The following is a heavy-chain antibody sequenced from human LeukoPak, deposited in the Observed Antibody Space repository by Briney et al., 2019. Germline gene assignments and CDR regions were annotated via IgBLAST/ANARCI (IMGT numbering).Heavy chain of an antibody. CDR3: ARSAEWLRNAFDI. D-gene: IGHD5-12*01. J-gene: IGHJ3*02. CDR1: GASTSHFY. CDR2: MHNSGSS. V-gene: IGHV4-59*01. Sequence: PSETLSLSCTVSGASTSHFYWNWIWQPPGKGLEWIGYMHNSGSSKHNPSLKRRLTISIDTSKNQFSLQLASVTAADTAIYYCARSAEWLRNAFDIWGQGTMVSVSS.